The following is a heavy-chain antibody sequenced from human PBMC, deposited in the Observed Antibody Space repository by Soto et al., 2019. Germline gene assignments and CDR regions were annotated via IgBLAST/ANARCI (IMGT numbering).Heavy chain of an antibody. CDR2: ISSSSSTI. CDR3: AREGIAAAGKRGYYYGMDV. CDR1: GFTFSSYS. Sequence: GGSLRLSCAASGFTFSSYSMNWVRQAPGKGLEWVSYISSSSSTIYYADSVKGRFTISRDNAKNSLYLQMNSLRVEDTAVYDCAREGIAAAGKRGYYYGMDVWGQGTTVTVSS. J-gene: IGHJ6*02. D-gene: IGHD6-13*01. V-gene: IGHV3-48*01.